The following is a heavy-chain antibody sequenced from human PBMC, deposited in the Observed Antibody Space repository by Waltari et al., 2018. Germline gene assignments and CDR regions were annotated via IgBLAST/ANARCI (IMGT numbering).Heavy chain of an antibody. CDR3: VRTLGFCTASTCSYGYFDL. D-gene: IGHD3-10*01. Sequence: QVQLQESGPGLVKPSQTLSLTCTVSGDPIRSGHYYWRWIRQPSGKGLEWLGYIYYTGATSYNPSLRKRITMSLDASKGEFSMNMRSLTAADTAVYYCVRTLGFCTASTCSYGYFDLWGRGTLVAVSP. CDR1: GDPIRSGHYY. CDR2: IYYTGAT. V-gene: IGHV4-30-4*01. J-gene: IGHJ2*01.